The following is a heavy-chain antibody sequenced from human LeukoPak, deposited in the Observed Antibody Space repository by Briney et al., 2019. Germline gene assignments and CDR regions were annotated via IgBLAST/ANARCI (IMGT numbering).Heavy chain of an antibody. J-gene: IGHJ4*02. V-gene: IGHV3-66*01. CDR1: GFTFSSYA. CDR2: MYSGGST. Sequence: GGSLRLSCAASGFTFSSYAMSWVRQAPGKGLEWVSVMYSGGSTYYADSVKGRFTISRDNSKNTLYLQMNSLRAEDTAVYFCAGDLIAVPGPFDYWGQGTLVTVSS. CDR3: AGDLIAVPGPFDY. D-gene: IGHD6-19*01.